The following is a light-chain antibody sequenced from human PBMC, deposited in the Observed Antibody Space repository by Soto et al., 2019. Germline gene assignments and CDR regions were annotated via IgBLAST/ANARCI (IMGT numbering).Light chain of an antibody. CDR3: ETWDSSLSAGV. CDR2: ENN. CDR1: SSNIGNNY. J-gene: IGLJ3*02. Sequence: QSVLTQPPSVSAAPGQKVTIFCSGSSSNIGNNYVSWYQQIPGTAPKLLIYENNKRPSGIPDRFSGSKSGTSATLGITGLQTGDEADYYCETWDSSLSAGVFGGGTKLTVL. V-gene: IGLV1-51*02.